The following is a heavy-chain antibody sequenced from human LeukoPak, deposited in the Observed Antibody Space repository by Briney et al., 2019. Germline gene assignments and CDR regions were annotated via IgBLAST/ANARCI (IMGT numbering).Heavy chain of an antibody. V-gene: IGHV4-59*01. D-gene: IGHD3-9*01. CDR2: IYYSGST. CDR1: GGFINSSY. CDR3: ARKYYDILTGYTAMDV. Sequence: SETLSLTCTVSGGFINSSYWNWIRQPPGKGLEWIGYIYYSGSTTYNPSLKSRVTISVDTSKNQFSLKMRSVTAADTAVYYCARKYYDILTGYTAMDVWGQGTTVTVSS. J-gene: IGHJ6*02.